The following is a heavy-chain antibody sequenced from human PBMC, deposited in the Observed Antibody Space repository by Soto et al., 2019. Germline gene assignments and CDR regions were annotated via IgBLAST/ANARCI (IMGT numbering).Heavy chain of an antibody. CDR2: IIPILGIA. D-gene: IGHD1-1*01. J-gene: IGHJ3*02. CDR3: ARESLDVTTGKTVDFDI. V-gene: IGHV1-69*04. Sequence: SVKVSCKASGGTFSSYTISWVRQAPGQGLEWMGRIIPILGIANYAQKFQGRVTITADKSTSTAYMELSSLRSEDTAVYYCARESLDVTTGKTVDFDIWGQGTMVTVSS. CDR1: GGTFSSYT.